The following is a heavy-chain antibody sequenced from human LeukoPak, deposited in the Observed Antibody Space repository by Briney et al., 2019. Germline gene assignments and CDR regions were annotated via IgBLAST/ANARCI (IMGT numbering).Heavy chain of an antibody. CDR2: IYTSGST. V-gene: IGHV4-61*02. D-gene: IGHD3-22*01. J-gene: IGHJ4*02. CDR1: GGSISSGSYY. Sequence: PSETLSLTCTVSGGSISSGSYYWSWIRQPAGKGLEWIGRIYTSGSTNYNPSLKSRVTMSVDTSKNQFSLKLSSVTAADTVVYYCARDRYYYDSSGSILFDYWGQGTLVTVSS. CDR3: ARDRYYYDSSGSILFDY.